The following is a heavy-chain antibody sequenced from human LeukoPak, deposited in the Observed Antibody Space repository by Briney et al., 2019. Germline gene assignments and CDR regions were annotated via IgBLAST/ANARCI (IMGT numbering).Heavy chain of an antibody. Sequence: GRSLRLSCAASGFTFSSYGMHWVRQAPGKGLEWVAVISYDGSNKYYADSVKGRFTISRDNSKNTLYLQMNSLRAEDTAVYYCAKDPPEIQLWLSSAPPTEPWGQGTLVTVSS. CDR1: GFTFSSYG. D-gene: IGHD5-18*01. J-gene: IGHJ4*02. CDR3: AKDPPEIQLWLSSAPPTEP. CDR2: ISYDGSNK. V-gene: IGHV3-30*18.